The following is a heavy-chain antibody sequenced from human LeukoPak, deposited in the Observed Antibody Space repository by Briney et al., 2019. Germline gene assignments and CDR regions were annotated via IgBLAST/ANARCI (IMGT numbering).Heavy chain of an antibody. J-gene: IGHJ3*02. CDR1: GFTFSCYA. D-gene: IGHD2-21*01. CDR3: AKDGYLLWRGAFDI. V-gene: IGHV3-23*01. Sequence: GESLTLSCSVSGFTFSCYAMIWVGQPAPKGLHWVSGISGSGGSTYYTASVKGRFTISRDNSKNTLWLQMNSLRAEDTAVYYCAKDGYLLWRGAFDIWGQGTMVTVSS. CDR2: ISGSGGST.